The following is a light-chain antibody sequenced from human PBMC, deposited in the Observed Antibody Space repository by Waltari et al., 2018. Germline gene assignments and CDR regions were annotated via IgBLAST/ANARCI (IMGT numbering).Light chain of an antibody. J-gene: IGLJ1*01. CDR2: DVS. Sequence: QSALTQPASVSGSPGQSTTISCTGTSSDVGGYHYVSWYQQHPVKAPKLMIYDVSNRPSGVSNRFSGSKSGNTASLTISGLQAEDEADYYCSSYTSSSTLYVFGTGTKVTVL. V-gene: IGLV2-14*03. CDR1: SSDVGGYHY. CDR3: SSYTSSSTLYV.